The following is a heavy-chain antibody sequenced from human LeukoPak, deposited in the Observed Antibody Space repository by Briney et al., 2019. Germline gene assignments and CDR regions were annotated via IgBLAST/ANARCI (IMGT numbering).Heavy chain of an antibody. Sequence: ASVKVSCKASGYTFTGYYMHWVRQAPGQGLEWMGWINPNSGGTNYAQKFQGRVTMTRDTSISTAYMELSRLRSDDTAVYYCARVVGDYYWFDPWGQGTLVTVSS. V-gene: IGHV1-2*02. CDR3: ARVVGDYYWFDP. J-gene: IGHJ5*02. CDR1: GYTFTGYY. D-gene: IGHD4-17*01. CDR2: INPNSGGT.